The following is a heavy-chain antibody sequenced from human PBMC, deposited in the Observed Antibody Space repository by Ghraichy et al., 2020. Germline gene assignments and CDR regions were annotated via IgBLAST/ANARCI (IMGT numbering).Heavy chain of an antibody. CDR1: GGSISSGGYY. J-gene: IGHJ4*02. CDR3: VRVVPAAMYNFDY. V-gene: IGHV4-31*03. CDR2: IYYSGST. Sequence: SQTLSLTCTVSGGSISSGGYYWSWIRQHPGKGLEWIGYIYYSGSTYYNPSLKSRVTISVDTSEIQFSLRLSSVTAADTAVYYCVRVVPAAMYNFDYWGQGTLVTVSS. D-gene: IGHD2-2*01.